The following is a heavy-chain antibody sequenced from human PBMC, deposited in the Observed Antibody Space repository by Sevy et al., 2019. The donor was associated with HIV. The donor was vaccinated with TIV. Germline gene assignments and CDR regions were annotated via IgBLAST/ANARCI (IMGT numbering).Heavy chain of an antibody. CDR3: AKGGTCVYRWYGNDAFDI. D-gene: IGHD6-13*01. J-gene: IGHJ3*02. V-gene: IGHV3-30*18. CDR1: GFTFSSYG. CDR2: ISYDGSNK. Sequence: GGSLRLSCAASGFTFSSYGMHWVRQAPGKGLEWVAVISYDGSNKYYADSVKGRFTISRDNSKNTLYLQMNSLRAEDTAVYYCAKGGTCVYRWYGNDAFDIWGQGTMVTVSS.